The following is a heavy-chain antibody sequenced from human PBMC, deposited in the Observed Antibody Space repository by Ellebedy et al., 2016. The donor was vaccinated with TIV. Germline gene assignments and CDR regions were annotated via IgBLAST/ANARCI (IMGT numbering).Heavy chain of an antibody. CDR2: MSAGIDNT. Sequence: GESLKISCAASGFTFSSFAIHWVRQAPGKGLEWLSVMSAGIDNTYHADSVKGRFTISRDNAKNTLYLQMNRLRPEDTAVYYCAKGTSSGFNYDRVGFEYWGQGTLVTVSS. V-gene: IGHV3-23*01. CDR3: AKGTSSGFNYDRVGFEY. D-gene: IGHD3-16*01. J-gene: IGHJ4*02. CDR1: GFTFSSFA.